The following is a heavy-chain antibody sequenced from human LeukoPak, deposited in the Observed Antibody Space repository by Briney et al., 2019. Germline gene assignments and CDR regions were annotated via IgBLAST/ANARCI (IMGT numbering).Heavy chain of an antibody. J-gene: IGHJ4*02. D-gene: IGHD1-14*01. CDR2: IYYSAST. CDR1: GGSIIGYY. CDR3: ARHRGSNLNRSIDF. Sequence: PSETLSLTCTVSGGSIIGYYWSWIRQPPGKGLEWIASIYYSASTNYNPSLKSRVTVSLDTSKNQFSLNLSSVTAADTAVYYCARHRGSNLNRSIDFWGQGTLVTVSS. V-gene: IGHV4-59*08.